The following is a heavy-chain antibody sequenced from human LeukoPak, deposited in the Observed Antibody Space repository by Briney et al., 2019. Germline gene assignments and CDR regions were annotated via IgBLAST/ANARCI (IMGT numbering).Heavy chain of an antibody. J-gene: IGHJ5*02. CDR1: GYSISGGYY. V-gene: IGHV4-38-2*01. D-gene: IGHD3-10*01. Sequence: SETLSLTCAVSGYSISGGYYWGWIRQPPGQGLEWIGSIYHSGSTYYNPSLKSRVTISVDTSKNQFSLKLSSVTAADTAVYYCARAVRGVMEPNWFDPWGQGTLVTVSS. CDR3: ARAVRGVMEPNWFDP. CDR2: IYHSGST.